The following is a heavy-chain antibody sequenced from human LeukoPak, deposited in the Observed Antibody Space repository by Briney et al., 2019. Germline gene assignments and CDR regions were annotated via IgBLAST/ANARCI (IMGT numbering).Heavy chain of an antibody. CDR2: IIPIFGTA. J-gene: IGHJ4*02. Sequence: ASEKVSCKASGYTFTGYYMHWVRQAPGQGLEWMGRIIPIFGTANYAQKFQGRVTITTDESTSTAYMELSSLRSEDTAVYYCARDRGGYYDFWSGYLSFDYWGQGTLVTVSS. CDR3: ARDRGGYYDFWSGYLSFDY. V-gene: IGHV1-69*05. D-gene: IGHD3-3*01. CDR1: GYTFTGYY.